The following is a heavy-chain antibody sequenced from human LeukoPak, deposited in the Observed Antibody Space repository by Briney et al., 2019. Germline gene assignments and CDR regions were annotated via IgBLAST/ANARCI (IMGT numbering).Heavy chain of an antibody. Sequence: ASETLSLTCTVSGGSISSSSYYWGWIRQPPGKGLEWIGSIYYSGSTYYNPSLKSRVTISVDTSKNQFSLKLSSVTAADTAVYYCARRFGGAAETWGQGTLVTVSS. V-gene: IGHV4-39*07. D-gene: IGHD3-10*01. CDR3: ARRFGGAAET. CDR2: IYYSGST. CDR1: GGSISSSSYY. J-gene: IGHJ4*02.